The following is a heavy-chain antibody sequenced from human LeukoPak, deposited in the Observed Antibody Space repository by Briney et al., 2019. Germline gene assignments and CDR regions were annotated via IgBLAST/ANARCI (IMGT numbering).Heavy chain of an antibody. CDR2: INPSGGST. CDR1: GYTFTSYG. CDR3: ARDNSVEDTAWWFDP. J-gene: IGHJ5*02. V-gene: IGHV1-46*01. D-gene: IGHD4-23*01. Sequence: ASVRVSCKASGYTFTSYGISWVRQAPGQGLEWMGIINPSGGSTSYAQKFQGRVTMTRDMSTSTDYMELSSLRSEDTAVYYCARDNSVEDTAWWFDPWGQGTLVTVSS.